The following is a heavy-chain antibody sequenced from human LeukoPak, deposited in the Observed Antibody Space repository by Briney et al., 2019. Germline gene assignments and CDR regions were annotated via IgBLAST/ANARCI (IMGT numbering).Heavy chain of an antibody. CDR2: IRYDGSNK. J-gene: IGHJ6*03. D-gene: IGHD1-1*01. CDR3: ANDWNDVYHYYMDV. CDR1: GFTFSSYG. V-gene: IGHV3-30*02. Sequence: KPGGPLRLSCAASGFTFSSYGMHWVRQAPGKGLEWVAFIRYDGSNKYYADSVKGRFTISRDNSKNTLYLQMNSLRAEDTAVYYCANDWNDVYHYYMDVWGKGTTVTVSS.